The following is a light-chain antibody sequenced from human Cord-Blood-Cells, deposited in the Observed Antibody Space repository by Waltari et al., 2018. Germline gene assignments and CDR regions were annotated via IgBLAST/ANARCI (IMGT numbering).Light chain of an antibody. CDR3: QTWGTGIWV. V-gene: IGLV4-69*01. J-gene: IGLJ3*02. Sequence: QLVLTQSPSASASLGASVKLTYTLSSGHSSYAIAWHQQQPAKGPRYLMKLNSDGSHSRGDGIPDRLSGYSSGSERYLAISGLQSEDEADYYCQTWGTGIWVFGGGTKLTVL. CDR2: LNSDGSH. CDR1: SGHSSYA.